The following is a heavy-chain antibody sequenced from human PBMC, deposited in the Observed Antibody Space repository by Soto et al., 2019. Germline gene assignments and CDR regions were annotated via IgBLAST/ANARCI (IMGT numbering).Heavy chain of an antibody. CDR1: GGTFSRHA. J-gene: IGHJ4*02. CDR3: ARGWGYDSNDYYYAY. V-gene: IGHV1-69*01. D-gene: IGHD3-22*01. Sequence: QVQLVQSGAEVRKPGSSVKVSCKASGGTFSRHAISWVRQAPGQGREWMGGIIPIFGTANHAQKFQGRVTIIADDSTSTVYMELSSLRSEDTAMYYCARGWGYDSNDYYYAYWGQGTLVIVSS. CDR2: IIPIFGTA.